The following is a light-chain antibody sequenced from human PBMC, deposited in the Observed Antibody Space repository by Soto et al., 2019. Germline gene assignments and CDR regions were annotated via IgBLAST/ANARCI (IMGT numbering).Light chain of an antibody. V-gene: IGLV7-46*01. CDR3: SLSYNDRQF. Sequence: QAVVTQEPSLTVSLGGTVTLTCGSSAGAVTSGHYPYWFQQKPGQAPRTLIYDTNIKHSWTPARFSGSLLGDKAALTLSGAQPEDEAEYYCSLSYNDRQFFGSGTKVTVL. CDR2: DTN. CDR1: AGAVTSGHY. J-gene: IGLJ1*01.